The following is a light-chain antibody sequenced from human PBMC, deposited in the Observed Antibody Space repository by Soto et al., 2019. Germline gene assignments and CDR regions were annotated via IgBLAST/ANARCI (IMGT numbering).Light chain of an antibody. Sequence: IVLTQSPGTLSVSPGERATLSCRASQSVTSRFFAWYQQRPGQAPRLLMSGASNRATVIPARFSGSASGNDRKGSGSGKDFCVNIPGVEPEDSRVYYCHNYGSSMWTFGQGTKVEI. CDR2: GAS. J-gene: IGKJ1*01. CDR1: QSVTSRF. V-gene: IGKV3-20*01. CDR3: HNYGSSMWT.